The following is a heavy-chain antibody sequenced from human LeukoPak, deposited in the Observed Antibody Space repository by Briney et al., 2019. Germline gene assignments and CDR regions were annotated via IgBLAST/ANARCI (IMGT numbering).Heavy chain of an antibody. CDR2: IIPNFGTA. CDR3: ARTKTGATGGY. CDR1: GGTFSSYA. V-gene: IGHV1-69*13. Sequence: ASVKVSFKASGGTFSSYAFSWVRQAPAQGLEWMGGIIPNFGTANYAQKFPGRVTITAAESTSTAYMELSSLRSDDTAVYYRARTKTGATGGYWGQGTLVTVSS. D-gene: IGHD1-26*01. J-gene: IGHJ4*02.